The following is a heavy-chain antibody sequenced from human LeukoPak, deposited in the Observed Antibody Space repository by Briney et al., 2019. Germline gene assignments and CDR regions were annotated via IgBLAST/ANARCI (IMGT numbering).Heavy chain of an antibody. D-gene: IGHD1-14*01. V-gene: IGHV3-30*19. Sequence: GGSLRLSCAASGFTFSSYGMHWVRQAPGKGLGWVAVISYDGSSKYYADSVKGRFTISRDNSKNTLYLQMNSLRAEDTAVYYCARDTPDAAGYLAFDIWGQGTMVTVSS. J-gene: IGHJ3*02. CDR3: ARDTPDAAGYLAFDI. CDR1: GFTFSSYG. CDR2: ISYDGSSK.